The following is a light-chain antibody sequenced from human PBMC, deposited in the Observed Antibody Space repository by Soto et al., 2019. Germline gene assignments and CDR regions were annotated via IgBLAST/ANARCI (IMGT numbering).Light chain of an antibody. CDR3: QQYNNWPRT. Sequence: EIVFSQSPCTLSLSPCERSTLSCRASQSVTNSFLAWYQQKPGQAPRLLIYDASNRATGIPARFSGSGSGTDFTLTISSLEAEDFAVYYCQQYNNWPRTFGQGTKVDIK. V-gene: IGKV3-11*01. CDR1: QSVTNS. J-gene: IGKJ1*01. CDR2: DAS.